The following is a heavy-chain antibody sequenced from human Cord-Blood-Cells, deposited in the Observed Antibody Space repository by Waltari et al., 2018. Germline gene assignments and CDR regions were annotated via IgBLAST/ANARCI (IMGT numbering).Heavy chain of an antibody. J-gene: IGHJ4*02. V-gene: IGHV3-23*01. CDR1: GFTFSSYA. D-gene: IGHD6-6*01. CDR3: AKDTTIYSSSSGADY. Sequence: EVQLLESGGGLVQPGGSLRLSCAASGFTFSSYAMSWVRQAPGKGLEWVSAISGSGGSTYYADSVKSRFTISRDNSKNTLYLQMNSLRAEDTAVYYCAKDTTIYSSSSGADYWGQGTLVTVSS. CDR2: ISGSGGST.